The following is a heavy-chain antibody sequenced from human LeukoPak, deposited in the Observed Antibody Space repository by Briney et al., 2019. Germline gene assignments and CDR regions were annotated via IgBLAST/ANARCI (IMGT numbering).Heavy chain of an antibody. J-gene: IGHJ4*02. CDR2: IYYSGST. CDR1: GGSISSGGYY. CDR3: ARGLGYSSGWDASSDY. V-gene: IGHV4-30-4*08. D-gene: IGHD6-19*01. Sequence: SETLSLTCTVSGGSISSGGYYWSWIRQPPGKGLEWIGYIYYSGSTYYNPSLKSRVTISVDTSKNQFSLKLSSVTAADTAVYYCARGLGYSSGWDASSDYWGQGTLVTVSS.